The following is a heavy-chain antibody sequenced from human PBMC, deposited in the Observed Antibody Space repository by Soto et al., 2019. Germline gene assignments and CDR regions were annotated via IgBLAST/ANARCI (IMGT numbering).Heavy chain of an antibody. CDR1: DLTISIAL. V-gene: IGHV3-15*07. Sequence: PGGSMILSCAASDLTISIALMILIRQDPGKGLEWVGRIKSKTDGGTTDYAAPVKGRFTISRDDSKNTLYLQMNSLKTEDTAVYYCATAGSGWYDPVDYWGQGMLVTVSS. D-gene: IGHD6-19*01. CDR2: IKSKTDGGTT. J-gene: IGHJ4*02. CDR3: ATAGSGWYDPVDY.